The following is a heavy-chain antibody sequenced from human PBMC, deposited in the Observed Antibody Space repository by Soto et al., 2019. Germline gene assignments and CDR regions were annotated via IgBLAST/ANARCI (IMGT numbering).Heavy chain of an antibody. V-gene: IGHV3-30*18. D-gene: IGHD3-16*02. Sequence: QVQLVESGGGVVQPGRSLRLSCAASGFTFSSYGMHWVRQAPGKGLEWVAIISYDGSNQYYADSVKGRFTISRDNSKNTLYLQMNSLRAEDTAVYYCAKGLGELSPESYDHWGQGVLVTVSS. CDR3: AKGLGELSPESYDH. J-gene: IGHJ4*02. CDR1: GFTFSSYG. CDR2: ISYDGSNQ.